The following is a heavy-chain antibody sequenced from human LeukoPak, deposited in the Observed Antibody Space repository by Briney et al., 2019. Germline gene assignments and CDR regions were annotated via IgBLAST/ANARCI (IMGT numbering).Heavy chain of an antibody. CDR3: ARMRATGSRPFDY. V-gene: IGHV1-69*04. CDR1: GGTFSSYA. J-gene: IGHJ4*02. CDR2: IIPIPGIA. Sequence: VASVKVSCKASGGTFSSYAISWVRQAPGQGLEWMGRIIPIPGIANYAQKFQGRVTITADKSTSTAYMELSSLRSEDTAVYYCARMRATGSRPFDYWGQGTLVTVSS. D-gene: IGHD1-1*01.